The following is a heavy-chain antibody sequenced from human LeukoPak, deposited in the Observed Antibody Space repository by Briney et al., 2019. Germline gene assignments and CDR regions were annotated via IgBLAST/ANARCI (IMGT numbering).Heavy chain of an antibody. V-gene: IGHV4-39*01. D-gene: IGHD6-19*01. Sequence: PSETLSLTCTVSGGSISSSSYYWGWIRQPPGKGLEWIGSIYYSGSTYYNPSLKSRVTISVDTSKNQFSLKLSSVTAADTAVYYCARQNPVADYWGQGTLVTVSS. CDR2: IYYSGST. CDR3: ARQNPVADY. CDR1: GGSISSSSYY. J-gene: IGHJ4*02.